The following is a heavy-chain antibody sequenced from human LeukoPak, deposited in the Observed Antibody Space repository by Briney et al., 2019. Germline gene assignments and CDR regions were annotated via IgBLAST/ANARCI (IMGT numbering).Heavy chain of an antibody. J-gene: IGHJ4*02. CDR1: GYTFTGYY. Sequence: ASVKVSCKASGYTFTGYYMHWVRQAPGQGLEWMGWISAYNGNTNYAQKLQGRVTMTTDTSTSTAYMELRSLRSDDTAVYYCARDDYGDYLYYFDYWGQGTLVTVSS. V-gene: IGHV1-18*04. D-gene: IGHD4-17*01. CDR2: ISAYNGNT. CDR3: ARDDYGDYLYYFDY.